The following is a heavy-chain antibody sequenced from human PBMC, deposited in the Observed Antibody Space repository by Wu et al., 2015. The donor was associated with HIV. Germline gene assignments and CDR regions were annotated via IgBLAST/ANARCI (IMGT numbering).Heavy chain of an antibody. V-gene: IGHV1-2*02. CDR3: ARDLTDFSGY. CDR2: INPHSGGT. J-gene: IGHJ4*02. Sequence: QVQLVQSGAEVKKPGASVKVSCKASGYTFTGYYMHWVRQAPGQGLEWMGWINPHSGGTNYAQKFQGRVTMTRDTSISTSYMELSSLRFDDTAVYYCARDLTDFSGYWGQGNPWSPSPQ. D-gene: IGHD3-10*01. CDR1: GYTFTGYY.